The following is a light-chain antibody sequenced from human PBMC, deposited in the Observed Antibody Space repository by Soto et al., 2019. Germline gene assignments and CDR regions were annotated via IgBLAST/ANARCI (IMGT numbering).Light chain of an antibody. CDR1: SSNIGSDS. J-gene: IGLJ2*01. Sequence: QPVLTQAPSASGTPGQRVTISCSGSSSNIGSDSVNWYQQLPGTAPKLLIYNNNQRTSGVPDRFSGSKSGTSASLAISGLQSEDEADYYCAAWDDSLNGVVFGGGTKVTVL. V-gene: IGLV1-44*01. CDR2: NNN. CDR3: AAWDDSLNGVV.